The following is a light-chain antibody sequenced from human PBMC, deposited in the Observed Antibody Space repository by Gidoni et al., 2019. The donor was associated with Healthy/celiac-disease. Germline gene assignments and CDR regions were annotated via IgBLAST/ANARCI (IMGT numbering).Light chain of an antibody. CDR1: SSNIGSNN. CDR3: AAWDDSLNGV. V-gene: IGLV1-44*01. CDR2: SNN. J-gene: IGLJ3*02. Sequence: SVLTQPPSPSVTPVQRVTISCSGSSSNIGSNNVNWYQQLPGTDPKLLIYSNNQRPSGVPDRFSGSKSGTSASLAISGLQSEDEADDYCAAWDDSLNGVFGGGTKLTVL.